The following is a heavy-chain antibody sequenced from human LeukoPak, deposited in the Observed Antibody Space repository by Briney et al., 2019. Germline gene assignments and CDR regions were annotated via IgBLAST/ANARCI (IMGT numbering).Heavy chain of an antibody. CDR3: ARDSPYCSGGSCYYYYYYMDV. V-gene: IGHV4-4*07. D-gene: IGHD2-15*01. Sequence: SETLSLTCTVSGGSISSYYWSWIRQPAGKGLEWIGRIYTSGSTNYNPSLKSRVTMSVDTSKNQFSLKLSSVTAADTAVYYCARDSPYCSGGSCYYYYYYMDVGGKGTTVTVPS. J-gene: IGHJ6*03. CDR2: IYTSGST. CDR1: GGSISSYY.